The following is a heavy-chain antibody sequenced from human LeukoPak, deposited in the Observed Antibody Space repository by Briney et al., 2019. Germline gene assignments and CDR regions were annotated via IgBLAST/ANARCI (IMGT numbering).Heavy chain of an antibody. CDR3: AKRSSGWLFDC. J-gene: IGHJ4*02. D-gene: IGHD6-19*01. V-gene: IGHV3-23*01. CDR1: GFTFSSYA. Sequence: GGSLRLSCAASGFTFSSYAMTWVRQAPGKGLEWVSAISGSGGSTYYADSVKGRFTISRDNSKNTLYLQMNSLRAEDTAVYFCAKRSSGWLFDCWGQGTLVTVSS. CDR2: ISGSGGST.